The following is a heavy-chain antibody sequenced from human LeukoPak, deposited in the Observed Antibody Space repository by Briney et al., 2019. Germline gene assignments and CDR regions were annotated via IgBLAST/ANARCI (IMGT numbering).Heavy chain of an antibody. CDR1: GFTFSSYA. J-gene: IGHJ4*02. D-gene: IGHD1-1*01. Sequence: GGSLRLSCAASGFTFSSYAMSWVRQAPGKGLEWVSAISGSGGSTYYADSVKGRFTISRDNSKNTLYLQVNSLRAEDTAVYYCARDLNWNDVGGYYYFDYWGQGTLVTVSS. CDR3: ARDLNWNDVGGYYYFDY. V-gene: IGHV3-23*01. CDR2: ISGSGGST.